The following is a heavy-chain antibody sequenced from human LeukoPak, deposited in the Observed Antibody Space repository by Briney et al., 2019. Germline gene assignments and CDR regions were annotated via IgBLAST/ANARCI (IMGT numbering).Heavy chain of an antibody. J-gene: IGHJ6*02. CDR1: GYSFSSYW. CDR3: ARVVNPYYYYGMDV. D-gene: IGHD3-22*01. CDR2: IWYDGSNK. V-gene: IGHV3-33*08. Sequence: QPGGSLRLSCAASGYSFSSYWMHWVRQAPGKELVWVAVIWYDGSNKYYADSVKGRFTISRDNSKNTLYLQMNSLRAEDTAVYYCARVVNPYYYYGMDVWGQGTTVTVSS.